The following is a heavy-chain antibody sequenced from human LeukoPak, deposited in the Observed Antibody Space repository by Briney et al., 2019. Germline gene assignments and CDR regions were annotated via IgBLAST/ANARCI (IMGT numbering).Heavy chain of an antibody. CDR3: ARGDGKQQRRGAFDI. Sequence: APVKVSCKASGYTFTSYDINWVRQATGQGLEGMGWVNPNSGNTGYAQKFQGRVTMTRNTSISTAYMELSSLRSEDTAVYYCARGDGKQQRRGAFDIWGQGTMVTVSS. CDR2: VNPNSGNT. CDR1: GYTFTSYD. J-gene: IGHJ3*02. V-gene: IGHV1-8*01. D-gene: IGHD6-13*01.